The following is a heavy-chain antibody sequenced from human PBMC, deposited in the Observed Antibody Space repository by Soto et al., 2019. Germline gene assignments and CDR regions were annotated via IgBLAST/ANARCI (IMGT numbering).Heavy chain of an antibody. D-gene: IGHD3-10*01. CDR2: FRAGGDDGTT. CDR3: AKKVNSGSGSQYFDY. V-gene: IGHV3-23*01. Sequence: GGSLRLSCVASGFTFSSYSMSWVRQAPGEGLEWVSGFRAGGDDGTTYYADSVKGRFTISRDNSKNTLFLQMNSLRAEDTAIYYCAKKVNSGSGSQYFDYFGQGTLVTVS. CDR1: GFTFSSYS. J-gene: IGHJ4*02.